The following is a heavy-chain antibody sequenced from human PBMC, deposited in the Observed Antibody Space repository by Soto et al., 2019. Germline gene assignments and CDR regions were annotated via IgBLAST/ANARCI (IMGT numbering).Heavy chain of an antibody. CDR3: ARGYCSSSSCRVASMDV. J-gene: IGHJ6*02. CDR2: IYSGGST. CDR1: SFTDSSNY. Sequence: VVSLRLSCLASSFTDSSNYMSWVRQAPGKGLEWVSVIYSGGSTYYADSVKVRFTISRDNSKNTLYLQMNSLRAGDTAVYYCARGYCSSSSCRVASMDVWGQGTMVTVSS. V-gene: IGHV3-53*01. D-gene: IGHD2-2*01.